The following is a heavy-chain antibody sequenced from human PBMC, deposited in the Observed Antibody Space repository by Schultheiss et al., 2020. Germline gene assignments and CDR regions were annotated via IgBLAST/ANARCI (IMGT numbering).Heavy chain of an antibody. CDR3: AKDEYYDSSGPRLDY. V-gene: IGHV3-9*01. CDR1: GFTFDDYA. J-gene: IGHJ4*02. Sequence: GGSLRLSCAASGFTFDDYAMQWVRQAPGKGLEWVSGISWNSGTIGYADSVKGRFTISRDNAKNSLYLQVNSLRDEDTAVYYCAKDEYYDSSGPRLDYWGQGTLVTVSS. D-gene: IGHD3-22*01. CDR2: ISWNSGTI.